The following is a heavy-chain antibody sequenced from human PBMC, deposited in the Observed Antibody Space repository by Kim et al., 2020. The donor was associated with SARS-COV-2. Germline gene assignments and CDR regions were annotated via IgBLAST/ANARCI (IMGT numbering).Heavy chain of an antibody. CDR2: INSDGSIT. J-gene: IGHJ3*02. V-gene: IGHV3-74*01. D-gene: IGHD3-22*01. CDR3: ASRYYDSSGYYAFDI. CDR1: GITFSSSW. Sequence: GGSLRLSCAASGITFSSSWMHWVRQAPGEGLVWVSRINSDGSITSYADSVKGRFTISRDNAKNTLYLQMNSLRAEDTAVYYRASRYYDSSGYYAFDIWG.